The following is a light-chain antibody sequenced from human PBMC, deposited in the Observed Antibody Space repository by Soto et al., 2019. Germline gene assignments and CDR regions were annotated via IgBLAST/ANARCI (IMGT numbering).Light chain of an antibody. V-gene: IGLV2-23*01. CDR2: EGS. J-gene: IGLJ3*02. CDR3: CSYAGSSTLV. CDR1: SSDVGSYNL. Sequence: QSALTQPASVYGSPGHSITISCTRTSSDVGSYNLVSWYQQHPGKAPKLMIYEGSKRPSGVSNRFSGSKSGNTASLTISGLQAEDEADYYCCSYAGSSTLVFGGGTKLTVL.